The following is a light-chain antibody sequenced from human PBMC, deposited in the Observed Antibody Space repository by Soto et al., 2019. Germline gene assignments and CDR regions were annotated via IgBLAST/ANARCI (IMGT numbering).Light chain of an antibody. Sequence: EIQMTQSPSSLSASVGDRVSITCRASQSIRSHLNWFQHKPGKAPKVLIYGASSLQGGVPSRFSGSGSGTDFTLTIKSLQPEDFATYYCQQSFSSPFTFGPGTKVDVK. CDR2: GAS. V-gene: IGKV1-39*01. CDR1: QSIRSH. CDR3: QQSFSSPFT. J-gene: IGKJ3*01.